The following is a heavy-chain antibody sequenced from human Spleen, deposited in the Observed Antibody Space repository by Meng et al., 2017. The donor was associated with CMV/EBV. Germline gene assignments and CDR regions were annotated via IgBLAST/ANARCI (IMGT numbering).Heavy chain of an antibody. V-gene: IGHV1-2*02. CDR2: INPNSGGT. CDR1: GGTFSSYA. CDR3: AKIRGQLPRQVLNNCFDL. D-gene: IGHD2-2*01. Sequence: ASVKVSCKASGGTFSSYAISWVRQAPGQGLEWMGGINPNSGGTDYVQKFQGRVTMTRETSISTAYMELNNLTSNDTAVYYCAKIRGQLPRQVLNNCFDLWGQGTLVTVSS. J-gene: IGHJ5*02.